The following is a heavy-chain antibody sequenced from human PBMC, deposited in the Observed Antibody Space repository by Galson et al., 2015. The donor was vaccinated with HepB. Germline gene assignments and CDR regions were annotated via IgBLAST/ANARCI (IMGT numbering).Heavy chain of an antibody. CDR2: IIPIFGTA. J-gene: IGHJ6*02. CDR1: GGTFSSYA. D-gene: IGHD2-2*01. V-gene: IGHV1-69*13. CDR3: ARGRDGIVVVPAARAYYYYGMDV. Sequence: SVKVSCKASGGTFSSYAISWVRQAPGQGLEWMGGIIPIFGTANYAQKFQGRVTITADESTSTAYMELSSLRSEDTAVYYCARGRDGIVVVPAARAYYYYGMDVWGQGTTVTVSS.